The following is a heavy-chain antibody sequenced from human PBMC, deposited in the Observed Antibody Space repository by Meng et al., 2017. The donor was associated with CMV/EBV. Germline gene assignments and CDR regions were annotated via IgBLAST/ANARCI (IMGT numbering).Heavy chain of an antibody. D-gene: IGHD6-13*01. CDR1: GGSISSSSYY. J-gene: IGHJ3*02. V-gene: IGHV4-39*01. CDR2: IYYSGST. CDR3: ARHRQQLILHAFDI. Sequence: SETLSLTCTVSGGSISSSSYYWGWIRQPPGKGLEWNGSIYYSGSTYYNPSLKSRVTISVDTSKNQFSLKLSSVTAADTAVYYCARHRQQLILHAFDIWGQGTMVTVSS.